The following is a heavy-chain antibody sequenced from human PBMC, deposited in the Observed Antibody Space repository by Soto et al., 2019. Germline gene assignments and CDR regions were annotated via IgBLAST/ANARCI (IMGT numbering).Heavy chain of an antibody. CDR1: GYTFSRYW. Sequence: GESLKISCPGSGYTFSRYWIGWVRQMPGKGLEWMGIIYPDDSDTKYSPSFQGEVTVSADKSISTAYLQWSSLKASDTAMYYCARTSAAGKYYYGMDVWGQGTTVTVSS. D-gene: IGHD6-13*01. CDR2: IYPDDSDT. CDR3: ARTSAAGKYYYGMDV. V-gene: IGHV5-51*01. J-gene: IGHJ6*02.